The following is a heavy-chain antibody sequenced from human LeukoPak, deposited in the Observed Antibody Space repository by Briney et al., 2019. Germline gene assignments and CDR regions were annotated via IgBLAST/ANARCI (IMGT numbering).Heavy chain of an antibody. CDR3: AREGDGYNSPGY. CDR1: GFTFSSYG. Sequence: GGSLRLSCAAPGFTFSSYGMHWVRQAPGKGREGVAVIWYDGSNKYYADSVKGRFTISRDNSKNTLYLQMNSLRAEDTAVYYCAREGDGYNSPGYWGQGTLVTVSS. J-gene: IGHJ4*02. V-gene: IGHV3-33*01. D-gene: IGHD5-24*01. CDR2: IWYDGSNK.